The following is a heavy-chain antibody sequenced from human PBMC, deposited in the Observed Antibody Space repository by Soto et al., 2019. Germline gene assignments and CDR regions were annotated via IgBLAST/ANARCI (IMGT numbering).Heavy chain of an antibody. CDR2: VYYSGST. Sequence: QVRLQESGPGLVKPSQTLSLTCSVSGGSISSGDYYWSWIRQSPGKGREWIAYVYYSGSTSYNPSLRTRVTISVATSMNQFSLDLSSVTAADTAIYYCARTGVGGSGDAGYWVDAWGQGTLVTVSS. D-gene: IGHD3-16*01. V-gene: IGHV4-30-4*01. CDR1: GGSISSGDYY. CDR3: ARTGVGGSGDAGYWVDA. J-gene: IGHJ5*02.